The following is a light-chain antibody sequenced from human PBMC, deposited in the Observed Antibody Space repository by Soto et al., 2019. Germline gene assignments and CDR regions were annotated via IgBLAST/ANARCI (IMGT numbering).Light chain of an antibody. Sequence: EIVLTQSPGTLSLSPGERTTLSCRASQSISRYLAWYQQKPGQGPRLLIYGASSRATGTPDRFSGSGSGTDFTLTISSLQSEDFATYYCQQYGSSPLTFGGGTKVDI. CDR3: QQYGSSPLT. V-gene: IGKV3-20*01. J-gene: IGKJ4*01. CDR2: GAS. CDR1: QSISRY.